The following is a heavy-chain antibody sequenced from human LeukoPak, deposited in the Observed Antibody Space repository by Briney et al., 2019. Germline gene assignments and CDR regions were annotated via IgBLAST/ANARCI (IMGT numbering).Heavy chain of an antibody. D-gene: IGHD3-22*01. CDR3: AGHSSSYHLGY. Sequence: GASVKVSCKASGYTFTSYGISWVRQAPGQGLEWMGIINPSGGSTSYAQKFQGRVTMTRDTSTSTVYMELSSLRSEDTAVYYCAGHSSSYHLGYWGQGTLVTVSS. J-gene: IGHJ4*02. CDR2: INPSGGST. CDR1: GYTFTSYG. V-gene: IGHV1-46*01.